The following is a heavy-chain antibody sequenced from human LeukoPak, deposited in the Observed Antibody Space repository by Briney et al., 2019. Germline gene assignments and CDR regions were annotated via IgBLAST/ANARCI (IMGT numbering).Heavy chain of an antibody. CDR3: AREERLRWTAY. CDR1: GFTFSDYY. J-gene: IGHJ4*02. CDR2: ISSDGTTI. V-gene: IGHV3-11*01. D-gene: IGHD4-23*01. Sequence: GGSLRPSCAASGFTFSDYYMSWILQAPGEGLEWLSYISSDGTTIQYADSVKGRFTISRDNAKNSLYLQMNSLRAEDTAVYYCAREERLRWTAYWGQGTLVTVSS.